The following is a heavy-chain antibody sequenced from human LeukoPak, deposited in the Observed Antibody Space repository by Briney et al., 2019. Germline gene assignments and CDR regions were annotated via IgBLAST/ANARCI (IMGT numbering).Heavy chain of an antibody. CDR2: IYYSGST. Sequence: SETPSLTCTVSGGSISSYYWSWIRQPPGKGLEWIGYIYYSGSTNYNPSLKSRVTISVDTSKNQFSLKLSSVTAADTAVYYCARHQAMVTPYYFDYWGQGTLVTVSS. J-gene: IGHJ4*02. D-gene: IGHD5-18*01. V-gene: IGHV4-59*08. CDR1: GGSISSYY. CDR3: ARHQAMVTPYYFDY.